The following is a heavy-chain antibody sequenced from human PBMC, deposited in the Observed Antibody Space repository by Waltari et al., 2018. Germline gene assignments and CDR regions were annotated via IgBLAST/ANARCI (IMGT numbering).Heavy chain of an antibody. J-gene: IGHJ6*02. V-gene: IGHV1-69*13. Sequence: QVKLVQSGAEVKKPGSSVKVSCKASGGTFSSYAISWVRQAPGQGLEWMGGIIPIFGTANYAQKFQGRVTITADESTGTAYMEMSSRGTEDTAVYYCARHPLNGSSTSCPIYYCYYYGMDVWGQGTTVTVSS. CDR1: GGTFSSYA. D-gene: IGHD2-2*01. CDR3: ARHPLNGSSTSCPIYYCYYYGMDV. CDR2: IIPIFGTA.